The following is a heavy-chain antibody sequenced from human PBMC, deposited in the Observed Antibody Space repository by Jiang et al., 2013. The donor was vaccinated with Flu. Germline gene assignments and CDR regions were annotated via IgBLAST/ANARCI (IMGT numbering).Heavy chain of an antibody. D-gene: IGHD3-16*02. V-gene: IGHV4-38-2*01. J-gene: IGHJ4*02. CDR1: GYSISSGYY. CDR2: IYHSGST. CDR3: ARVYDYVWGSYRYTVLDY. Sequence: PGLVKPSETLSLTCAVSGYSISSGYYWGWIRQPPGKGLEWIGSIYHSGSTYYNPSLKSRVTISVDTSKNQFSLKLSSVTAADTAVYYCARVYDYVWGSYRYTVLDYWGQGTLVTVSS.